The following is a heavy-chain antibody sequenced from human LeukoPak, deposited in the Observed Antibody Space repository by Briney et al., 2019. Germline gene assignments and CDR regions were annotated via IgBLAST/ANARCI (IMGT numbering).Heavy chain of an antibody. D-gene: IGHD6-19*01. V-gene: IGHV1-69*13. CDR3: ARTAYTGGWDFDY. Sequence: SVKLSCKASGGTFNSYAINWVRQAPGQGLEWMGGIIPKYGEANYAQSLQDRVTITADDSTSTAYMELSSLRSEDTAVYYCARTAYTGGWDFDYWGQGTLVAVSS. CDR2: IIPKYGEA. J-gene: IGHJ4*02. CDR1: GGTFNSYA.